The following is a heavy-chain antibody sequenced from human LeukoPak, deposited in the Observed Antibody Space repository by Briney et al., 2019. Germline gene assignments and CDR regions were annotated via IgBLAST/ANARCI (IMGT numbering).Heavy chain of an antibody. V-gene: IGHV3-7*03. CDR1: GFIFSTSW. CDR2: IKHDGREK. Sequence: GGSLRLSCAASGFIFSTSWMSWVRQAPGQGLEWVANIKHDGREKYYVDSVKGRFTISRDNAENSLSLQMNSLRAEDTAVYYCASKGYYYDSSGYYYADAFDIWGQGTMVTVSS. J-gene: IGHJ3*02. D-gene: IGHD3-22*01. CDR3: ASKGYYYDSSGYYYADAFDI.